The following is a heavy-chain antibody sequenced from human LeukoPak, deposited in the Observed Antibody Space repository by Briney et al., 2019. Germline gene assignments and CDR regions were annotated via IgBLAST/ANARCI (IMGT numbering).Heavy chain of an antibody. Sequence: GGSLRLSCAASGLTFSSYAMSWVRQAPGKGLEWVSAISGSGGSTYYADSVKGRFTISRDNSKNTLYLQMNSLRAEDTAVYYCAKAAYYDILTGYPNNFDYWGQGTLVTVSS. J-gene: IGHJ4*02. CDR3: AKAAYYDILTGYPNNFDY. CDR1: GLTFSSYA. CDR2: ISGSGGST. D-gene: IGHD3-9*01. V-gene: IGHV3-23*01.